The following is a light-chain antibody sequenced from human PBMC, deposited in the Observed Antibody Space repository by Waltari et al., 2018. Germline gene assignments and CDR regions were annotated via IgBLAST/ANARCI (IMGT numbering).Light chain of an antibody. Sequence: DIQMTQSPSSVSASVGDRATITCRASQNISSWLAWYQQKPGQAPALLVYATSNLQRGVPSRFSGSTSGTDFTDFTLTIASLQPEDFATYYCQQLKAFPHTFGQGTSLEI. CDR2: ATS. CDR1: QNISSW. CDR3: QQLKAFPHT. J-gene: IGKJ2*01. V-gene: IGKV1-12*01.